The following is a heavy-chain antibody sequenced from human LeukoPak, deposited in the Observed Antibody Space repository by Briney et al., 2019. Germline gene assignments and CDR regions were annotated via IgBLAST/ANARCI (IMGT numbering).Heavy chain of an antibody. D-gene: IGHD6-19*01. CDR3: AKMNGRGIAVAGSGIIDY. CDR2: ISGTGGTT. J-gene: IGHJ4*02. V-gene: IGHV3-23*01. CDR1: GFIFSDYY. Sequence: GGSPRLSCAASGFIFSDYYMSWIRQAPGKGLEWVSAISGTGGTTYYADSVKGRFTISRDNSKNTLYLQMNSLRAEDTAVYYCAKMNGRGIAVAGSGIIDYWGQGTLVTVSS.